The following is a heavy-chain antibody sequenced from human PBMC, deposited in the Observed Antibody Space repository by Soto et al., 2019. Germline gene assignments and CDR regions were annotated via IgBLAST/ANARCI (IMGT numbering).Heavy chain of an antibody. CDR1: GGSISSYY. D-gene: IGHD1-20*01. CDR3: SRDNWNGYYSYVLDV. CDR2: IYYRGGT. J-gene: IGHJ6*02. Sequence: SEPLSLTCTVSGGSISSYYWSWIRQPPGKGLEWIGYIYYRGGTNYNPALKSRVTISVDTSKNQLPLKLSSVTAADKAVYYCSRDNWNGYYSYVLDVWGQGSTVTVSS. V-gene: IGHV4-59*01.